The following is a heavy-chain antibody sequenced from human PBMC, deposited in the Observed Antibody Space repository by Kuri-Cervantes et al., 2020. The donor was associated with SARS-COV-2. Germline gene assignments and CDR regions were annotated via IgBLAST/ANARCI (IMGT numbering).Heavy chain of an antibody. J-gene: IGHJ4*02. V-gene: IGHV1-69*13. D-gene: IGHD4-23*01. Sequence: SVKVSCKASGGTLNTYSFSWVRQAPGQGLEWMGGIMPIFGTADYAQKFQDRVTITADEPTNTAYMELSSLRSEDTAVYYCARDLIYGGNTTDYWGQGTLVTVSS. CDR2: IMPIFGTA. CDR3: ARDLIYGGNTTDY. CDR1: GGTLNTYS.